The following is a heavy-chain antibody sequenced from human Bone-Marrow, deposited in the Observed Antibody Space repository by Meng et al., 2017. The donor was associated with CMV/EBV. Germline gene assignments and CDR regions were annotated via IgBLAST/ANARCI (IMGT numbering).Heavy chain of an antibody. D-gene: IGHD6-6*01. Sequence: GESLKISCAASGFTFSSYAMSWVRQAPGKGLEWVSAISGSGGSTYYADSVKGRFTISRDNSKNTLYLQMNSLRAEDTAVYYCAREVSSSSFWSPLYGMDVWGQGTTVTVSS. CDR2: ISGSGGST. CDR1: GFTFSSYA. V-gene: IGHV3-23*01. CDR3: AREVSSSSFWSPLYGMDV. J-gene: IGHJ6*02.